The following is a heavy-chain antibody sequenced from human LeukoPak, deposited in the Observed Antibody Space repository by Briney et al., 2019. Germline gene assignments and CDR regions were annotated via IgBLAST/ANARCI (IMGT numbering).Heavy chain of an antibody. CDR2: INPSGGST. V-gene: IGHV1-46*01. CDR3: ARERPRIYYDSSGYHDY. J-gene: IGHJ4*02. CDR1: GYTFTSYY. D-gene: IGHD3-22*01. Sequence: GASVKVSCKASGYTFTSYYMHWVRQAPGQGLEWMGIINPSGGSTSYAQKFQGRVTMTRDMSTSTVYMELSSLRSEDTAVYYCARERPRIYYDSSGYHDYWGQGTLVTVSS.